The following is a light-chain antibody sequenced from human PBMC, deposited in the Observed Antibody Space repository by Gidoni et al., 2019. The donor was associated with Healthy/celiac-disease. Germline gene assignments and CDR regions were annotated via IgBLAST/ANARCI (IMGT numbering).Light chain of an antibody. J-gene: IGKJ1*01. CDR2: AAS. V-gene: IGKV1-39*01. CDR3: QQSYSTPRT. Sequence: DIQMTQPPSSLSASVGDRVTIPCRASQSISSYSTWYQQKPGQAPKLLIYAASSLQSGVPSRFSGSGSGTDFTLTISSLQPEDFAAYYCQQSYSTPRTFXXXTKVEIK. CDR1: QSISSY.